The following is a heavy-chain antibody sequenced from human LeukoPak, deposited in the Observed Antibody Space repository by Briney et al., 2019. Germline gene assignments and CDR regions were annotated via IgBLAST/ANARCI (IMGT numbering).Heavy chain of an antibody. D-gene: IGHD1-26*01. CDR2: IYHSGST. CDR3: ATRTRTLVGAGDAFDI. Sequence: SETLSLTCAVSAYSITRGYYGGWIRQPPGKRLEWIGYIYHSGSTYYIPSLKSRVTISVDRYKNEFSLNLSSVTAADTAVYYCATRTRTLVGAGDAFDIWGQGTMVTVSS. CDR1: AYSITRGYY. V-gene: IGHV4-38-2*01. J-gene: IGHJ3*02.